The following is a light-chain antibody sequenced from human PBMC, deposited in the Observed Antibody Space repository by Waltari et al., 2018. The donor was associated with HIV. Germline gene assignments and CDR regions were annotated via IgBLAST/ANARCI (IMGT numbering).Light chain of an antibody. CDR2: EVS. CDR3: SSYTSSSTLVV. Sequence: QSALPQPPSVPGSPGQSITIPCTGPSSDVGGYNYVSWYQQHPGKAPKLMIYEVSNRPSGVSNRFSGSKSGNTASLTIPEDEADYYCSSYTSSSTLVVFGGGTKLTVL. J-gene: IGLJ2*01. V-gene: IGLV2-14*01. CDR1: SSDVGGYNY.